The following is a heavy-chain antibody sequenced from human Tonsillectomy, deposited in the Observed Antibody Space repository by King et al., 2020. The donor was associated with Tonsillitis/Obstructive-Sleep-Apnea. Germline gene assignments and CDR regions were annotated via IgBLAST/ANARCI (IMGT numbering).Heavy chain of an antibody. Sequence: LQLQESGPGLVKPSETLSLTCTVSGGSITSSTYYWGWIRRSPGKGLEWIGSIYYSGSTQYNPSLKCRVIISVDTSKNQFSLKLNSVTAADTAVYYCARQSYSGYDSDWFDPWGQGTLVTVSS. J-gene: IGHJ5*02. D-gene: IGHD5-12*01. CDR3: ARQSYSGYDSDWFDP. CDR1: GGSITSSTYY. V-gene: IGHV4-39*01. CDR2: IYYSGST.